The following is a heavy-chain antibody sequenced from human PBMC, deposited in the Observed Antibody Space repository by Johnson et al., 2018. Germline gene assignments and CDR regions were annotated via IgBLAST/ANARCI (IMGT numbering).Heavy chain of an antibody. J-gene: IGHJ4*02. CDR2: ISWNSNII. D-gene: IGHD3-16*01. Sequence: VQLVQSGGGLVQPGRSLRLSCAASGFTFDDYAMHWVRPAPGKGLEWVSGISWNSNIIGYGDSVKGLFPLSRDNAQNSLYLEMNSLRAVDTALYYCAGGLGSDYWGQGTLVTVSS. V-gene: IGHV3-9*01. CDR3: AGGLGSDY. CDR1: GFTFDDYA.